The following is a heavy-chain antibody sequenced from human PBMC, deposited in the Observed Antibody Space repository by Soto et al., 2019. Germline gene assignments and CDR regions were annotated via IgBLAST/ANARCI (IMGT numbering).Heavy chain of an antibody. D-gene: IGHD2-15*01. CDR3: ATGDIVVVGLDY. CDR1: GFTFSIAW. V-gene: IGHV3-15*07. Sequence: EVQLVESGGGLVKPGGSLRLSCAASGFTFSIAWMNWVRQVPGKGLEWVDRIKSKVVGGTTDYTAPVKGRFTISRDDPKITVYLQMNSLKTEDTAMYYCATGDIVVVGLDYWGQGTLVTVSS. CDR2: IKSKVVGGTT. J-gene: IGHJ4*02.